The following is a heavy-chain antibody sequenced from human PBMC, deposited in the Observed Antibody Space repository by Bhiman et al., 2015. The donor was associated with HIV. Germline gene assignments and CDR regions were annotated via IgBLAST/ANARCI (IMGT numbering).Heavy chain of an antibody. V-gene: IGHV3-64*01. CDR1: GFTFSSYA. D-gene: IGHD1-26*01. J-gene: IGHJ3*01. CDR3: ARVGVGATIPF. CDR2: ISNNGGST. Sequence: EVQLVESGGGLVQPGGSLRLSCAASGFTFSSYAMHWVRQAPGKGLEYVSAISNNGGSTYYANSVKGRFSISRDNSKNTLYLQMGSLRAEDMAVYYCARVGVGATIPFWGQGTMVTVSS.